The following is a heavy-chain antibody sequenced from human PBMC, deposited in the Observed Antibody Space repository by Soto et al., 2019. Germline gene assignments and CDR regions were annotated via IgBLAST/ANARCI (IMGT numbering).Heavy chain of an antibody. V-gene: IGHV3-30*18. CDR2: ISYDGSEK. D-gene: IGHD6-6*01. CDR1: GFTFSNYV. CDR3: AKDSSSSNHYYGMDV. Sequence: GSLRLSCAASGFTFSNYVIHWVRQAPGKGLEWVAAISYDGSEKNYVDSVEGRFTISRDNSKKTLFLQKNSLRGEDTAVYFCAKDSSSSNHYYGMDVWGQGTTVTVSS. J-gene: IGHJ6*02.